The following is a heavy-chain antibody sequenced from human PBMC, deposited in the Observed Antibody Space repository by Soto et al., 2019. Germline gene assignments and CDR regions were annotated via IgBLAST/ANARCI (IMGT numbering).Heavy chain of an antibody. CDR3: VRRHVSATGIDWFDP. V-gene: IGHV1-3*01. J-gene: IGHJ5*02. D-gene: IGHD6-13*01. CDR2: INAANGDT. CDR1: GYTFTSYG. Sequence: QVQLVQSGTEVKKPGASVKVSCKASGYTFTSYGIHWVRQAPGQRLEWMGWINAANGDTKYSPKFQGRVTITRDTSASTAYMELSSLRSEDTAVYYCVRRHVSATGIDWFDPWGQGTLVTVSP.